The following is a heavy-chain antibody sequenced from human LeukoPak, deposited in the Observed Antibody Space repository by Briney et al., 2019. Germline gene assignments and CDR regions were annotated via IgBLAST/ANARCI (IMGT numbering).Heavy chain of an antibody. CDR2: SYYSGST. Sequence: SETLSLTCTVSGGSITHYYWTWIRQPPGKTLEWIGYSYYSGSTKYNPSLKSRVTISVDTSKNQFSLKLSSVTAADTAVYYCARGGTFPGAFDIWGQGTMVTVSS. CDR3: ARGGTFPGAFDI. CDR1: GGSITHYY. V-gene: IGHV4-59*08. J-gene: IGHJ3*02. D-gene: IGHD1-14*01.